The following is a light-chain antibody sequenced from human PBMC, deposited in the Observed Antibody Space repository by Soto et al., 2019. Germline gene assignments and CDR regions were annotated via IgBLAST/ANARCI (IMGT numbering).Light chain of an antibody. CDR3: HSYDSSLSGSYV. CDR1: SSNIGAGYD. V-gene: IGLV1-40*01. CDR2: NNN. J-gene: IGLJ1*01. Sequence: QSVLTQPPSVSGAPGQRVTISCTGSSSNIGAGYDVHWYQRLPGTAPKVLIYNNNNRPSGVPDRFSGSKSGTSASLAITGLQPEDEADYYCHSYDSSLSGSYVLGTGTKVTVL.